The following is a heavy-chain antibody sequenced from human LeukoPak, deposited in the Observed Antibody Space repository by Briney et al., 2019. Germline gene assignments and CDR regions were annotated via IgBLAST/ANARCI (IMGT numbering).Heavy chain of an antibody. D-gene: IGHD3-3*01. CDR3: ARDPRPDFWSGYSPHDY. V-gene: IGHV3-21*01. CDR2: ISSSSSYI. Sequence: PGGSLRLSCAASGFTFSSYSMNWVRQAPGKGLEWVSSISSSSSYIYYADSVKGRFTISRDNAKNSLYLQMNSLRAEDTAVYYCARDPRPDFWSGYSPHDYWGQGTPVTVSS. J-gene: IGHJ4*02. CDR1: GFTFSSYS.